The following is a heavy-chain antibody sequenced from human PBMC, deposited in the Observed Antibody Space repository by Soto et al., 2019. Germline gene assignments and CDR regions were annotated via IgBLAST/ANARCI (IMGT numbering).Heavy chain of an antibody. J-gene: IGHJ4*02. CDR2: IYYSGST. CDR3: ARGAGSIAARPFDY. D-gene: IGHD6-6*01. V-gene: IGHV4-31*03. Sequence: SETLSLTCTVSGGSISSGGYYWSWIRQHPGKGLEWIGYIYYSGSTYYNPSLKSRVTISVDTSKNQFSLKLSSVTAADTAVYYCARGAGSIAARPFDYWGQGTLVTVSS. CDR1: GGSISSGGYY.